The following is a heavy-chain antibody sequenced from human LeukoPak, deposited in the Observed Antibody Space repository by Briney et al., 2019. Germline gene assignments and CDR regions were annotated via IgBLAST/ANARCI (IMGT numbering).Heavy chain of an antibody. CDR2: ISSSGSTI. Sequence: GGSLRLSRAASGFTFSSYEMNWVRQAPGKGLEWVSYISSSGSTIYYADSVKGRFTISRDNAKNSLYLQMNSLRAEDTAVYYCARELTVAGTLIDYWGQGTLVTVSS. V-gene: IGHV3-48*03. CDR1: GFTFSSYE. D-gene: IGHD6-19*01. J-gene: IGHJ4*02. CDR3: ARELTVAGTLIDY.